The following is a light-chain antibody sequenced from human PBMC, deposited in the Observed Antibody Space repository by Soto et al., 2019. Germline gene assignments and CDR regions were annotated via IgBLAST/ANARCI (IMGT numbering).Light chain of an antibody. CDR1: QSVSNY. CDR2: DAS. V-gene: IGKV3-11*01. Sequence: EIVLTQSPATLSLSPGERATLSCRASQSVSNYLAWYQQKPGRAPRLLIYDASNRATGIPARFSGSGSGTDFTLTISSLEPEDFAVYYCQQRSNWPPTWTFGQGTKVEIK. CDR3: QQRSNWPPTWT. J-gene: IGKJ1*01.